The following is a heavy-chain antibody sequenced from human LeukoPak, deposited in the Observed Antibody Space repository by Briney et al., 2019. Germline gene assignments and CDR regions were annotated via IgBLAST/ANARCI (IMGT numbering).Heavy chain of an antibody. V-gene: IGHV1-8*03. J-gene: IGHJ6*03. CDR3: ARYSYGWPYYYYMDV. D-gene: IGHD5-18*01. Sequence: ASVKVSCKASGYTFTSYDINWVRQATGQGLEWMGWMNPNSGNTGYAQKFQGRVTITRNTSISTAYMELSSLRSEDTAVYYCARYSYGWPYYYYMDVWGKGTTVTISS. CDR2: MNPNSGNT. CDR1: GYTFTSYD.